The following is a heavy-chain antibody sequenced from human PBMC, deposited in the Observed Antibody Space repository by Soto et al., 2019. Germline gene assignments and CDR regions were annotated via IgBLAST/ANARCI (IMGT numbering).Heavy chain of an antibody. CDR1: GDSVSSNSAA. D-gene: IGHD3-22*01. V-gene: IGHV6-1*01. CDR2: TYYRSKWYN. J-gene: IGHJ6*02. CDR3: ARDPHYYYDSSGYYLGLGYYYYYGMDV. Sequence: QSQTLSLTCAISGDSVSSNSAAWNWIRQSPSRGLEWLGRTYYRSKWYNDYAVSVKSRITINPDTSKNQFSLQLNSVTPEDTAVYYCARDPHYYYDSSGYYLGLGYYYYYGMDVWGQGTTVTVSS.